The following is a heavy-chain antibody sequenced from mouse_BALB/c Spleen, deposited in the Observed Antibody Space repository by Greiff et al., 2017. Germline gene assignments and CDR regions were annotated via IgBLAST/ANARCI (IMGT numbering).Heavy chain of an antibody. Sequence: DVMLVESGGGLVKPGGSLKLSCAASGFTFSSYTMSWVRQTPEKRLEWVATISSGGSYTYYPDSVKGRFTISRDNAKNTLYLQMSSLKSEDTAMYYCTRPSKDAMDYWGQGTSVTVSS. CDR3: TRPSKDAMDY. D-gene: IGHD2-10*02. CDR2: ISSGGSYT. CDR1: GFTFSSYT. V-gene: IGHV5-6-4*01. J-gene: IGHJ4*01.